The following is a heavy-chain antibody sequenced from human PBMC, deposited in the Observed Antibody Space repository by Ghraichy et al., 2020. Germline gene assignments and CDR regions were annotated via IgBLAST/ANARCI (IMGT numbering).Heavy chain of an antibody. J-gene: IGHJ4*02. D-gene: IGHD1-26*01. CDR2: ISWSSSSI. V-gene: IGHV3-9*01. Sequence: GGSLRLSCAASGFSFEYAMHWVRQAPGKGLEWVSGISWSSSSIEYADSVKGRFTISSDNAKNSLYLQMNSLRSEDTALYYCAKDSGSSLGPFDYWGQGTLVTVSS. CDR1: GFSFEYA. CDR3: AKDSGSSLGPFDY.